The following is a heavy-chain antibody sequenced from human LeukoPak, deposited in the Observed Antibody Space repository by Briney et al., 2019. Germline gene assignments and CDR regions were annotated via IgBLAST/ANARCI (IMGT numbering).Heavy chain of an antibody. CDR1: GYTFTSSG. J-gene: IGHJ4*02. D-gene: IGHD2-2*01. Sequence: ASVKVSCKASGYTFTSSGISWVRQAPGQGLEWMGWISAYNGNTNYAQKLQGRVTMTTDTSTSTDYMELRSMRSDDTAVYYRERDKGYRSEGFDYWGQGTLVTVPS. V-gene: IGHV1-18*01. CDR2: ISAYNGNT. CDR3: ERDKGYRSEGFDY.